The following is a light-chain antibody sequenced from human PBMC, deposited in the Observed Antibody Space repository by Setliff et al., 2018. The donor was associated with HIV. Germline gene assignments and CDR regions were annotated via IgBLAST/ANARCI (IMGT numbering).Light chain of an antibody. CDR1: SSDVGSYNL. CDR3: CSYAGSSTYV. CDR2: EVS. Sequence: ALAQPASVSGSPGQSITLSCTGTSSDVGSYNLVSWYQHHPGKAPKLMIYEVSKRPSGVSNRFPGSKSGNTASLTISGLQAEDEADYYCCSYAGSSTYVFGTGTKVTVL. V-gene: IGLV2-23*02. J-gene: IGLJ1*01.